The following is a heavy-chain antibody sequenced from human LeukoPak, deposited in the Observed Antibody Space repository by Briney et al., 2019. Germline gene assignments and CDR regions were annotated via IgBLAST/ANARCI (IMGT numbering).Heavy chain of an antibody. Sequence: ASVKVSCKASGGTFSSYAISWVRQAPGQGLEWMGWISAYNGNTNYAQKLQGRVTMTTDTSTSTAYMELRSLRSDDTAVYYCARDSGYCSSTSCYNWAFDIWGQGTMVTVSS. V-gene: IGHV1-18*01. J-gene: IGHJ3*02. CDR2: ISAYNGNT. D-gene: IGHD2-2*01. CDR1: GGTFSSYA. CDR3: ARDSGYCSSTSCYNWAFDI.